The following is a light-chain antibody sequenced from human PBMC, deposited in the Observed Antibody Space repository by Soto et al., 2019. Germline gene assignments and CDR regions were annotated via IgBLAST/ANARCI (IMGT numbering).Light chain of an antibody. J-gene: IGKJ1*01. Sequence: AIRMTQSPSSLSASTGDRVTITCRASQGISSYLAWYQQKPGKAPKLLIYAASTLQRGVPSRFSGSGSWTDSTLTTSCPQSEDFATYYCQQYYSYLSTFGQGTKVEIK. CDR3: QQYYSYLST. V-gene: IGKV1-8*01. CDR2: AAS. CDR1: QGISSY.